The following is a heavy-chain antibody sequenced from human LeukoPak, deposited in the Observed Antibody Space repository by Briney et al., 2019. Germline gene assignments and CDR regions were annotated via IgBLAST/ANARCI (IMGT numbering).Heavy chain of an antibody. V-gene: IGHV1-2*02. D-gene: IGHD3-22*01. CDR3: AKEVHYYDSSDYFPLGY. J-gene: IGHJ4*02. Sequence: ASVKVSCKTSGYTFSASYMHWVRQAPGQGLEWMGWINPNSGGTNYAQKFQGRVTMTRDTSISTAYMDLSRLTSDDTAVYYCAKEVHYYDSSDYFPLGYWGQGTLITVSS. CDR2: INPNSGGT. CDR1: GYTFSASY.